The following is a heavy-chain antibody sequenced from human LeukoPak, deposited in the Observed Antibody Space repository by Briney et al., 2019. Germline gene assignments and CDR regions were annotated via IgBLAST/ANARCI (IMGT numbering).Heavy chain of an antibody. Sequence: GGSLRRSCAASGFTFSSFSFNWVRQAPGKGLEWVSYISSSSSTIYYADSVKGRFTISRDNANNSLYLQMNSLRDEDTAVYYCARRLYPEIWGQGTMVTVSS. J-gene: IGHJ3*02. D-gene: IGHD1-14*01. CDR1: GFTFSSFS. CDR3: ARRLYPEI. V-gene: IGHV3-48*02. CDR2: ISSSSSTI.